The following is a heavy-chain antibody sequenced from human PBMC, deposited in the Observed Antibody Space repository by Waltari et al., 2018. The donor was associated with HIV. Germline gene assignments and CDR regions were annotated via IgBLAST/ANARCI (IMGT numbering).Heavy chain of an antibody. CDR3: AREFGTIDNFDY. CDR1: GYTFSSHT. D-gene: IGHD3-16*01. CDR2: ISSSSRTI. V-gene: IGHV3-48*01. J-gene: IGHJ4*01. Sequence: EVQLVESGGGLVQPGGSLGLSCAASGYTFSSHTIIWVRQAPGKGLEWLSYISSSSRTIYYADSVEGRFTVSRDNARNSAYLQMNSLKVEDTAVYYCAREFGTIDNFDYWGQGTLVSVSS.